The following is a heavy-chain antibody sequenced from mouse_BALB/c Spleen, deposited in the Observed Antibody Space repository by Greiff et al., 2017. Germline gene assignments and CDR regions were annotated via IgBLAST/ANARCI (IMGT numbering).Heavy chain of an antibody. CDR3: ASPYYGSSYYAMDY. CDR2: ISSGGGST. CDR1: GFAFSSYD. D-gene: IGHD1-1*01. J-gene: IGHJ4*01. Sequence: EVQLVESWGGLVKPGGSLKLSCAASGFAFSSYDMSWVRQTPEKRLEWVAYISSGGGSTYYPDTVKGRFTISRDNAKNTLYLQMSSLKSEDTAMYYCASPYYGSSYYAMDYWGQGTSGTVSS. V-gene: IGHV5-12-1*01.